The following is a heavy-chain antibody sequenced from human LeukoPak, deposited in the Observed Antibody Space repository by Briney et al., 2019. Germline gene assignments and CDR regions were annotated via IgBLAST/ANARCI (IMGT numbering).Heavy chain of an antibody. D-gene: IGHD3-9*01. V-gene: IGHV7-4-1*02. J-gene: IGHJ4*02. CDR3: ARVLLRYFDWFHGAPDCFDY. Sequence: GASVKVSCKASGYTFTSYAMNWVRQAPGQGLEWMGWINTNTGNPTYAQGFTGRFVFSLDTSVSTAYLQISSLKAEDTAVYYCARVLLRYFDWFHGAPDCFDYWGQGTLVAVSS. CDR2: INTNTGNP. CDR1: GYTFTSYA.